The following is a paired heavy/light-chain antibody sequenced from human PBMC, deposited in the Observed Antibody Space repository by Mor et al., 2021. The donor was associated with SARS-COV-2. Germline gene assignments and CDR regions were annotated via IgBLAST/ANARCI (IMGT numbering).Heavy chain of an antibody. Sequence: EVQLLESGGGLVQPGGSLRLSCAASAFTFNSYVMSWVRQAPGKGLEWVSAITASGGDTYHADSVKGRFTISRDNSKNTLFLQMDSLRAEDTAVYYCAKGSSSSRPYYFDCWGQGTLVTVSS. CDR1: AFTFNSYV. CDR2: ITASGGDT. D-gene: IGHD6-6*01. J-gene: IGHJ4*02. V-gene: IGHV3-23*01. CDR3: AKGSSSSRPYYFDC.
Light chain of an antibody. V-gene: IGKV3-20*01. J-gene: IGKJ1*01. CDR1: QRVSSSY. Sequence: EIVLTQSPGTLSLSPGERATLSCRASQRVSSSYLAWYQQKPGQAPRLLIYDASSRATGIPERFTGSGSGTDFTLTISRLEPEDFAMYFCQPYYDSRTFGQGTKVEVK. CDR3: QPYYDSRT. CDR2: DAS.